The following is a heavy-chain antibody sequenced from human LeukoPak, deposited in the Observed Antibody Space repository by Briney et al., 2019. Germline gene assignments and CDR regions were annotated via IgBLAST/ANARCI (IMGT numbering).Heavy chain of an antibody. V-gene: IGHV4-61*02. J-gene: IGHJ6*03. CDR1: GGSISSGSYY. Sequence: PSETLSLTCTVSGGSISSGSYYWSWIRQPAGKGLEWIGRIYTSGSTNYNPSLKSRVTISVDTSKNQFSLNLSSVTAADTAVYYCARGGRWFGDYLEVYYMDVWGKGTTVTISS. CDR3: ARGGRWFGDYLEVYYMDV. D-gene: IGHD3-10*01. CDR2: IYTSGST.